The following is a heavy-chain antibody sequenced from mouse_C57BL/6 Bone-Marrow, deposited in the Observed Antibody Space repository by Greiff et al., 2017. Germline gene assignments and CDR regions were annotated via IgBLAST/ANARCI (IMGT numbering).Heavy chain of an antibody. J-gene: IGHJ4*01. CDR3: ARLDAYLPFYAMDY. V-gene: IGHV1-69*01. Sequence: QVQLQQPGAELVMPGASVKLSCKASGYTFTSYWMHWVKQRPGQGLEWIGEIDPSDSYTNYNQKFKGKSTLTVDKSSRTAYMQLSSLTSEDSAVYYCARLDAYLPFYAMDYWGQGTSVTVSS. CDR2: IDPSDSYT. CDR1: GYTFTSYW. D-gene: IGHD2-1*01.